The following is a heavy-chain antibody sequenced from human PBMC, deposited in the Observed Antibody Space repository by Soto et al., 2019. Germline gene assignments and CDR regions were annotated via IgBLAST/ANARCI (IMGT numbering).Heavy chain of an antibody. CDR1: GGTFSSYA. D-gene: IGHD3-10*01. J-gene: IGHJ6*03. V-gene: IGHV1-69*13. CDR3: ARAGEYKRMRNYYYYMDV. CDR2: IIPIFGTA. Sequence: ASVKVSCKASGGTFSSYAISWVRQAPGQGLEWMGGIIPIFGTANYAQKFQGRVTITADESTSTAYLELSSLRSEDTAVYYCARAGEYKRMRNYYYYMDVWGKGTTVTVSS.